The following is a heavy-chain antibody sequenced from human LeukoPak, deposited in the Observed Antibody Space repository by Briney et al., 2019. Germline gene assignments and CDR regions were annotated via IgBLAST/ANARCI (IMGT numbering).Heavy chain of an antibody. CDR2: IYYSGST. V-gene: IGHV4-59*12. CDR3: ARIPHPREGWNDAGYYFDY. J-gene: IGHJ4*02. CDR1: GGSISSYY. D-gene: IGHD1-1*01. Sequence: SETLSLTCTVSGGSISSYYWSWIRQPPGKGLEWIGSIYYSGSTTYNPSLKTRVTISVDTSKNQFSLKLSSVTAADTAVYYCARIPHPREGWNDAGYYFDYWGQGTLVTVSS.